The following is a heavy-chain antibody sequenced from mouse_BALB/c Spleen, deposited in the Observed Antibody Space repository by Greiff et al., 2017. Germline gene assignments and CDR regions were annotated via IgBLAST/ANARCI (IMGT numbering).Heavy chain of an antibody. CDR2: INPYNDGT. Sequence: LVESGPELVKPGASVKMSCKASGYTFTSYVMHWVKQKPGQGLEWIGYINPYNDGTKYNEKFKGKATLTSDKSSSTAYMELSSLTSEDSAVYYCARWDYYGSSDWYFDVWGAGTTVTVSS. V-gene: IGHV1-14*01. D-gene: IGHD1-1*01. J-gene: IGHJ1*01. CDR1: GYTFTSYV. CDR3: ARWDYYGSSDWYFDV.